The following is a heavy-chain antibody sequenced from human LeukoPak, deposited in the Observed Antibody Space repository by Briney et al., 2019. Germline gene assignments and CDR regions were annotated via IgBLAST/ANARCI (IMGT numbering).Heavy chain of an antibody. CDR2: IIPIFGIA. Sequence: GSSVKVSCKASGGTFSSYAISWVRQAPGQGLDWMGRIIPIFGIANYAQKFQGRVTITADKSTSTAYMELSSLRSEDTAVYYCARGLVPAAQGNWFDPWGQGTLVTVSS. J-gene: IGHJ5*02. V-gene: IGHV1-69*17. D-gene: IGHD2-2*01. CDR3: ARGLVPAAQGNWFDP. CDR1: GGTFSSYA.